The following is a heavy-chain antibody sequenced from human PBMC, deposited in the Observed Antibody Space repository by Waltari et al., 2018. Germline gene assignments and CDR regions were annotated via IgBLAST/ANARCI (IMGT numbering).Heavy chain of an antibody. V-gene: IGHV4-59*13. J-gene: IGHJ6*03. D-gene: IGHD3-22*01. Sequence: QVQLQESGPGLVKPSETLSLTCTVSGGSISNYCWSWIRQPPGMGLEWLGYIYNSGSTNYNPSLKSRVTISVATSKNQFSLKLSSVTAADTAVYYCARGPIDEHYYYYMDVWGKGTTVTVSS. CDR1: GGSISNYC. CDR3: ARGPIDEHYYYYMDV. CDR2: IYNSGST.